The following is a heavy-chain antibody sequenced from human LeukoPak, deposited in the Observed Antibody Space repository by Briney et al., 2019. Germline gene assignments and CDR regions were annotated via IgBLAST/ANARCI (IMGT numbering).Heavy chain of an antibody. CDR2: ISSSGDAI. CDR3: VRYPRWSYPFDY. V-gene: IGHV3-11*01. Sequence: GGSLRLSCAASGFTFRDYYMSWIRQAPGKGLEWVSYISSSGDAIYSADSVKGRFTISRDNAKNSLYLQMDSLRVEDTAVYYCVRYPRWSYPFDYWGQGTLVTVSS. CDR1: GFTFRDYY. D-gene: IGHD1-26*01. J-gene: IGHJ4*02.